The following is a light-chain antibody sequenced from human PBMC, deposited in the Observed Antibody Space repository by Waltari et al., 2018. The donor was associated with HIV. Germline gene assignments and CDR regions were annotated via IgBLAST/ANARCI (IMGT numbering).Light chain of an antibody. CDR2: DVS. V-gene: IGLV2-8*01. CDR1: SSDVGGYKY. Sequence: QSALPQPPSASGSPGPSVTISCTRTSSDVGGYKYLPRYQQHPVKAPKLMIYDVSKRPSVVPDRFSGSKSGNTASLTVSGLQAEDEADYYCSSYAGSNNWVVFGGGTKLTVL. J-gene: IGLJ2*01. CDR3: SSYAGSNNWVV.